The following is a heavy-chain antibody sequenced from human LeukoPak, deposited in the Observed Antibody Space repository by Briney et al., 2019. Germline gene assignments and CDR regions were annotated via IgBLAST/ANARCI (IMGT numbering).Heavy chain of an antibody. D-gene: IGHD3-3*01. CDR1: GFTFSDYY. J-gene: IGHJ6*03. Sequence: GGSLRLSCAASGFTFSDYYVSWLRQAPGKGLEGVSYISSSGSTIYYADSVKGRFTISRDNAKNSLYLQMNSLRAEDTAVYYCARVPPYDFWSGYYYYYYMDVWGKGTTVTVSS. CDR3: ARVPPYDFWSGYYYYYYMDV. V-gene: IGHV3-11*04. CDR2: ISSSGSTI.